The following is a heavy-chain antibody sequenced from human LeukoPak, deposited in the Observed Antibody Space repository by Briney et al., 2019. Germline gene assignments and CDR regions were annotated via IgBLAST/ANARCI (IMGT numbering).Heavy chain of an antibody. CDR2: IYTSGST. Sequence: SETLSLTCTVSGGSISSYYWRWIRQPAGKGLEWIGRIYTSGSTNYNPSLKSRVTMSVDTSKNQFSLKLSSVTAADTAVYYCAREGLDYYDSSGYHYWGQGTLVTVSS. J-gene: IGHJ4*02. D-gene: IGHD3-22*01. CDR1: GGSISSYY. CDR3: AREGLDYYDSSGYHY. V-gene: IGHV4-4*07.